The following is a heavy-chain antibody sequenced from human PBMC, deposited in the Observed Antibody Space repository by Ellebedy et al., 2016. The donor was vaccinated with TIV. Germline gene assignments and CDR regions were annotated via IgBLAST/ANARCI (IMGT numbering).Heavy chain of an antibody. Sequence: GESLKISXAASGFTFSSYSMNWVRQAPGKGLEWVSYISSSSSTIYYADSVKGRFTISRDNPKNSLYLQMNSLRAEDTAVYYCARERYYYDSSGYYADYWGQGTLVTVSS. D-gene: IGHD3-22*01. V-gene: IGHV3-48*01. J-gene: IGHJ4*02. CDR1: GFTFSSYS. CDR2: ISSSSSTI. CDR3: ARERYYYDSSGYYADY.